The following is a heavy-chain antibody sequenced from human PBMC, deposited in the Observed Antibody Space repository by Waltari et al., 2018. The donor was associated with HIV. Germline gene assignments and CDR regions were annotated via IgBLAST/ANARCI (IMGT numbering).Heavy chain of an antibody. J-gene: IGHJ4*02. D-gene: IGHD5-12*01. V-gene: IGHV3-53*01. Sequence: EVQLVESGGGLIQPGGSLRLSCAASGLTVISNSMRWVRQAPGKGLEWVSVIYSGGSTYYADSVKGRFTISRDNSKNTLYLQMNSLRAEDTAVYYCARDPEMATKWGYWGQGTLVTVSS. CDR2: IYSGGST. CDR3: ARDPEMATKWGY. CDR1: GLTVISNS.